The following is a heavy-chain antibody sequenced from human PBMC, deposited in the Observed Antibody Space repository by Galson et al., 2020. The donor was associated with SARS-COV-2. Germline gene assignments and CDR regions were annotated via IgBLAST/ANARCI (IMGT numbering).Heavy chain of an antibody. Sequence: GGSLRLSCAASGFTFSSFEMNWVRQAPGKGLEWVSSISNSGDTKYYADSVKGRFTISRDNAKNSLYLQMNSLRAEDTAVYYCARDLAGNWNDRWGQGTLVTVSS. J-gene: IGHJ4*02. V-gene: IGHV3-48*03. CDR3: ARDLAGNWNDR. CDR1: GFTFSSFE. D-gene: IGHD1-1*01. CDR2: ISNSGDTK.